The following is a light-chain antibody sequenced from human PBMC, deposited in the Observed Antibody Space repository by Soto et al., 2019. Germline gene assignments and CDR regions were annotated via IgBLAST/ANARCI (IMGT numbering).Light chain of an antibody. CDR2: DAS. CDR1: QSISSR. J-gene: IGKJ1*01. Sequence: DIQMTQSPSSLSASVEDRVTITCRASQSISSRLAWFQQKPGKAPKLLIYDASSLESGVPQRFSGSGSGTEFTLTISSLQTDDFSTYYCQQYHSYWTFGQGTKVDI. CDR3: QQYHSYWT. V-gene: IGKV1-5*01.